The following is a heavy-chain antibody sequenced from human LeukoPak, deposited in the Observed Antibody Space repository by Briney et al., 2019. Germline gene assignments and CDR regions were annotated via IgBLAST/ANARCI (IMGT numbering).Heavy chain of an antibody. Sequence: GGSLRLSCAASGITFSSYAMHWVRQAPGKGLDWVSTISDSGVNTHYADSVKGRFTTSRDNSKNTLYLQMNSLRAEDTAVYYCAKDLTGVNYCLDQWGQGTLVTVSS. V-gene: IGHV3-23*01. CDR2: ISDSGVNT. D-gene: IGHD1-7*01. J-gene: IGHJ4*02. CDR1: GITFSSYA. CDR3: AKDLTGVNYCLDQ.